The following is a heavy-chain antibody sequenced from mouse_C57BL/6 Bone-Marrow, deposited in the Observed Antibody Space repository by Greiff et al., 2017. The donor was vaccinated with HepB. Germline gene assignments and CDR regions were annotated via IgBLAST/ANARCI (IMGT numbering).Heavy chain of an antibody. Sequence: VQLQESGAELAKPGASVKLSCKASGYTFTSYWMHWVKQRPGQGLEWIGYINPSSGYTKYNQKFKDKATLTADKSSSTAYMQLSSLTYADSALYSCAKGGDYDEVDYWGQGTTLTVSS. D-gene: IGHD2-4*01. CDR1: GYTFTSYW. J-gene: IGHJ2*01. CDR2: INPSSGYT. V-gene: IGHV1-7*01. CDR3: AKGGDYDEVDY.